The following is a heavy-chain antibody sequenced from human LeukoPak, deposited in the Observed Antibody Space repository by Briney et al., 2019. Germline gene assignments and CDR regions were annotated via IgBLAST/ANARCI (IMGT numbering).Heavy chain of an antibody. D-gene: IGHD6-13*01. Sequence: PGGSLRLSCAASGFTFSSYSMNWVRQAPGKGLEWVSSISSSSSYIYYADSVKGRFTISRDNAKNSLYLQMNSLRAEDTAVYYCARVVVGSSWYISSYYFDYWGQGTLVTVSS. J-gene: IGHJ4*02. CDR2: ISSSSSYI. V-gene: IGHV3-21*01. CDR1: GFTFSSYS. CDR3: ARVVVGSSWYISSYYFDY.